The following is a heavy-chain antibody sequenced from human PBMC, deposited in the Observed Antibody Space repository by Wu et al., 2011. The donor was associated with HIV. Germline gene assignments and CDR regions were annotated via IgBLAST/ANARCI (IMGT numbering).Heavy chain of an antibody. V-gene: IGHV1-46*01. CDR3: ARAPNYDNSDYFSL. D-gene: IGHD3-22*01. J-gene: IGHJ4*02. CDR2: IIPTGGST. Sequence: MGRIIPTGGSTSYAEKFQGRVTMTRDTSTSTVYMELSSLTSEDTAVYYCARAPNYDNSDYFSLWGQGTLVTVSS.